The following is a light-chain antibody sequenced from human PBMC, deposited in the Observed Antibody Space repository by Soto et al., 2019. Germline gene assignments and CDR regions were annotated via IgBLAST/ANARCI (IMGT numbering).Light chain of an antibody. J-gene: IGKJ2*01. Sequence: DIQMTQSPSTLSASVGDRVTITCRASQTINNWLAWYQQKPGKAAKLLIYDASSLESGVPLRFSGSGSGTEFTLTVSGLQSDDVATYYCQQYDAFPYTFGQGTKLDIK. CDR2: DAS. CDR3: QQYDAFPYT. CDR1: QTINNW. V-gene: IGKV1-5*01.